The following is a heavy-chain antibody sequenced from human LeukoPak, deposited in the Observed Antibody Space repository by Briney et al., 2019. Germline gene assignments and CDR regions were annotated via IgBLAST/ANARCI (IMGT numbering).Heavy chain of an antibody. D-gene: IGHD3-3*01. V-gene: IGHV3-74*01. CDR2: INSHVRST. J-gene: IGHJ4*02. Sequence: GGSLRLSLAASGFTFSRYWMHLVRQAPGKGLVCVSRINSHVRSTRYADSVEGRFTISRDNAKNTLYLQMNSLRADDTAVYYCARIRSITIFGVPEDYWGKGTLVTVSS. CDR3: ARIRSITIFGVPEDY. CDR1: GFTFSRYW.